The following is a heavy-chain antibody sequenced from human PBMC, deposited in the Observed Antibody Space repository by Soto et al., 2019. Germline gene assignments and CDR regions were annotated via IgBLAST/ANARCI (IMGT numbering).Heavy chain of an antibody. V-gene: IGHV4-39*01. J-gene: IGHJ3*02. Sequence: QVQLQESGPRLVKPSETLTLKCTVSGGSVSSDKYLWGWIRQPPGKGLEWVASIRYGGATSGTTFFNPSLGGCLTISLDTSADQVSLRLTSVTATDTAAYYCARHDDHRSPPRGFHIWGQGTLVTVSS. CDR2: IRYGGATSGTT. CDR3: ARHDDHRSPPRGFHI. D-gene: IGHD3-10*01. CDR1: GGSVSSDKYL.